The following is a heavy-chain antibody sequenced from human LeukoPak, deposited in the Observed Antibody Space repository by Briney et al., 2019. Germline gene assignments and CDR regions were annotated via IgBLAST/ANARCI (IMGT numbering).Heavy chain of an antibody. CDR2: IRNKARSYTT. V-gene: IGHV3-72*01. D-gene: IGHD5-12*01. J-gene: IGHJ6*02. CDR3: TGGRSDRGLYGFDV. Sequence: GGSLRLSCAASGFSFSDHYMDWVRQAPGQGLEWVGRIRNKARSYTTEYAASVTGRFTISRDDSKNSLYLQMNSLTIEDTAVYYCTGGRSDRGLYGFDVWGQGTTVIVSS. CDR1: GFSFSDHY.